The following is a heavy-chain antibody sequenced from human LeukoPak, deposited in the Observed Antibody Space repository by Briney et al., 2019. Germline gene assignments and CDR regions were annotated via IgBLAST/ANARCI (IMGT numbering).Heavy chain of an antibody. D-gene: IGHD2-2*01. CDR3: AKGGSDIVVVPGAEAPYYFDY. CDR2: ISSSGGRT. CDR1: GVTFTNDA. J-gene: IGHJ4*02. Sequence: GGSLRLSCAASGVTFTNDAMSWVRPAPGKGLEWVSVISSSGGRTYYADSVKGRFTFSRDNSKNTLYLQMNSLRAEDTAVYYCAKGGSDIVVVPGAEAPYYFDYWGQGTLVTVSS. V-gene: IGHV3-23*01.